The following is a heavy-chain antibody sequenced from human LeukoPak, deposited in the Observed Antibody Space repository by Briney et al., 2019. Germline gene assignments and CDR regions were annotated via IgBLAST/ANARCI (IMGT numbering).Heavy chain of an antibody. J-gene: IGHJ4*02. CDR3: ASSASSSWSLEYYFDY. CDR1: GFTVSSNY. CDR2: IYSGGST. V-gene: IGHV3-66*01. Sequence: PGGSLRLSCAASGFTVSSNYMSWVRQAPGKGLEWVSVIYSGGSTYYADSVKGRFTISRDNSKNTLYLQMNSLRAEDTAVYYCASSASSSWSLEYYFDYWGQGTLVTVSS. D-gene: IGHD6-13*01.